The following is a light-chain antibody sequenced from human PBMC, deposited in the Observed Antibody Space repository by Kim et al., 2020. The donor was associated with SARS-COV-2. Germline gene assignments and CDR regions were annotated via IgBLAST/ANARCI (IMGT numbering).Light chain of an antibody. Sequence: SSELTQDPAVSVALGQTVRITCQGDSLRRYYATWYQQKPGQAPILVIYAKNNRPSGIPDRFSGSSSGNTASLTITGTQAGDEADYYCNSRDSNDNVVFGG. CDR3: NSRDSNDNVV. CDR2: AKN. V-gene: IGLV3-19*01. CDR1: SLRRYY. J-gene: IGLJ2*01.